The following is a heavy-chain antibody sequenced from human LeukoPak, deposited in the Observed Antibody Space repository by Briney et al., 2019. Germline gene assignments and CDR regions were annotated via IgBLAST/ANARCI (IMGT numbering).Heavy chain of an antibody. CDR2: ISGSGGTT. CDR3: AKTPLNYYDSSGYNNWFDP. V-gene: IGHV3-23*01. Sequence: GGSLRLSCAASGFTFNYYAMTWVRQAPGKGLEWVSAISGSGGTTFYADSVKGRFTISRDNSKNTLYLQMNSLRAEDTAVYYCAKTPLNYYDSSGYNNWFDPWGQGTLVTVSS. J-gene: IGHJ5*02. D-gene: IGHD3-22*01. CDR1: GFTFNYYA.